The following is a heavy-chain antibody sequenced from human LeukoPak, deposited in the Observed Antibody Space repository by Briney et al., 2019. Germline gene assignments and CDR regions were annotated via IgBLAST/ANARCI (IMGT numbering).Heavy chain of an antibody. J-gene: IGHJ4*02. CDR1: GFTFSSYA. CDR3: AKDVGESGWYFDY. CDR2: ISGSGGST. V-gene: IGHV3-23*01. Sequence: GGSLGLSCAASGFTFSSYAMSWVRQAPGKGLEWVSAISGSGGSTYYTDSVKGRFTISRDNSKNTLYLQMNSLRAEDTAVYYCAKDVGESGWYFDYWGQGTLVTVSS. D-gene: IGHD6-19*01.